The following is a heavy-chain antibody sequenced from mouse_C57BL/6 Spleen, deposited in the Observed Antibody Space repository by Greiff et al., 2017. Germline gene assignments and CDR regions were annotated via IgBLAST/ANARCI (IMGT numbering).Heavy chain of an antibody. V-gene: IGHV1-64*01. CDR3: ARGWLLD. D-gene: IGHD2-3*01. CDR1: GYTFTSYW. Sequence: QVQLHQPGAELVKPGASVTLSCKASGYTFTSYWMHWVKQRPGQGLEWIGMIHPNDGSTNYNPKFKSKATLTVDKSSSTAYMQLSSLTSEDAAVYYCARGWLLDWGQGTLVTVSA. CDR2: IHPNDGST. J-gene: IGHJ3*01.